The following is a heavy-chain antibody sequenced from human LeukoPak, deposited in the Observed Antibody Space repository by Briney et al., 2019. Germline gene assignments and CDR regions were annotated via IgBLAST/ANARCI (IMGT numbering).Heavy chain of an antibody. CDR1: GGTFSSYA. Sequence: SVKVSCKASGGTFSSYAISWVRQAPGQGLEWMGGIIPIFGTANYAQKLQGRVTMTTHTSTSTAYMELRSLRSDDTAVYYCARRSGGIVVVPGASTTKYYYYYMDVWGKGTTVTVSS. V-gene: IGHV1-69*05. J-gene: IGHJ6*03. CDR3: ARRSGGIVVVPGASTTKYYYYYMDV. CDR2: IIPIFGTA. D-gene: IGHD2-2*01.